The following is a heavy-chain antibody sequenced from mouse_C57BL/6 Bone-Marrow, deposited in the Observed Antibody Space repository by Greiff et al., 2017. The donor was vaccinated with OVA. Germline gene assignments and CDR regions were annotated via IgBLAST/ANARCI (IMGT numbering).Heavy chain of an antibody. V-gene: IGHV1-63*01. CDR2: IYPGGGYT. Sequence: VQLQQSGAELVRPGTSVKMSCKASGYTFTNYWIGWAKQRPGHGLEWIGDIYPGGGYTNYNEKFKGKATLTADKSSSTAYMQFSSLTSEDSAIYYFARYPSYYYGSSYAMDYWGQGTSVTVSS. CDR3: ARYPSYYYGSSYAMDY. D-gene: IGHD1-1*01. J-gene: IGHJ4*01. CDR1: GYTFTNYW.